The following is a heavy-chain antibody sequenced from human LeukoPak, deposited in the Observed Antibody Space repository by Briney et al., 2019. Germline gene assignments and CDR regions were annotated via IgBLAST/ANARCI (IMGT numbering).Heavy chain of an antibody. CDR1: GSTFGDFP. V-gene: IGHV3-49*04. CDR3: TSGGYSYGYFGVGDY. CDR2: IRRKAYGGTT. Sequence: AGGSLRLSCTASGSTFGDFPMSWVRQAPGKGLEWVAFIRRKAYGGTTEYGASVKGRFTISRDDSKRIAYLQMNSLKIEDTAVYYCTSGGYSYGYFGVGDYWGQGALVTVSS. D-gene: IGHD5-18*01. J-gene: IGHJ4*02.